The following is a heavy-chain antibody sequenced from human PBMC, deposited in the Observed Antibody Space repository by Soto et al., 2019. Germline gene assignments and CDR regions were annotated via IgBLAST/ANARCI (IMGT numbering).Heavy chain of an antibody. D-gene: IGHD4-17*01. J-gene: IGHJ4*02. Sequence: EVQLVESGGGLVQPGGSLRLSCASSGFTFSSYSMNWVRQAPGKGLEWVSYISSSTMYYADSVKGRFTISRDNAKNSLYLQMNSLSAEDTAVYYCARDLNYGLFDYWGQGTLVTVSS. V-gene: IGHV3-48*01. CDR2: ISSSTM. CDR3: ARDLNYGLFDY. CDR1: GFTFSSYS.